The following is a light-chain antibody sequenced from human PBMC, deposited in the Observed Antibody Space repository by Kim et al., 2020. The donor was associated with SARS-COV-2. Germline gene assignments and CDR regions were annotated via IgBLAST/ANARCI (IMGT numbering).Light chain of an antibody. J-gene: IGLJ1*01. CDR2: QDN. Sequence: VAPGQTASRTCSGDKWGDKHACWYQQKPGQSPVLVIYQDNKRPSGIPERFSGSNSGNTATLTISGTQAMDEADYYCQAWDTSTTYVFGTGTKVTVL. CDR1: KWGDKH. V-gene: IGLV3-1*01. CDR3: QAWDTSTTYV.